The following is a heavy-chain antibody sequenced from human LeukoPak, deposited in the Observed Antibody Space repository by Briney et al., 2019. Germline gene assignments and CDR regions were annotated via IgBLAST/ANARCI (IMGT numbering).Heavy chain of an antibody. V-gene: IGHV1-46*01. CDR3: ARDFQGDI. Sequence: ASVKVSCKASGYIFTNYYIHWVRQAPGQGLEWMGIINPSGGSTNYAQKFQGRVTMTRDMSTTTVYMELSSLRSEDTAVYYCARDFQGDIWGQGTLVTVSS. J-gene: IGHJ4*02. CDR1: GYIFTNYY. D-gene: IGHD2-15*01. CDR2: INPSGGST.